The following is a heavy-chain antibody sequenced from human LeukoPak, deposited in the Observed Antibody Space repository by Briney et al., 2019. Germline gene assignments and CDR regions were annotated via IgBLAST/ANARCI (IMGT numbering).Heavy chain of an antibody. V-gene: IGHV3-48*03. CDR1: RFTFSSFE. CDR2: ISGGGSSV. D-gene: IGHD3-22*01. CDR3: AKDPVGYYYDSSGYPTHFDY. J-gene: IGHJ4*02. Sequence: GGSLRLSCAASRFTFSSFEMNWVRQAPGKGLECIAYISGGGSSVYYADSVKGRFTISRDNSKNTLYLQMNSLRAEDTAVYYCAKDPVGYYYDSSGYPTHFDYWGQGTLVTVSS.